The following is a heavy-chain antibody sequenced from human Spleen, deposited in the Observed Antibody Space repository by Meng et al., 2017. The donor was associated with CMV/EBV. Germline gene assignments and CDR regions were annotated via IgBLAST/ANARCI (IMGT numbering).Heavy chain of an antibody. CDR1: GDSFSSNYW. CDR3: TRNGHYSLDS. V-gene: IGHV4-4*02. CDR2: MHHSGAT. J-gene: IGHJ4*02. D-gene: IGHD3-22*01. Sequence: LTCAIYGDSFSSNYWWSWVRQAPGKGLEWIGEMHHSGATTYNPSLKSRVTFSLDGSKTEFSLKLTSVTAADTAVYHCTRNGHYSLDSWSQGTLVTVSS.